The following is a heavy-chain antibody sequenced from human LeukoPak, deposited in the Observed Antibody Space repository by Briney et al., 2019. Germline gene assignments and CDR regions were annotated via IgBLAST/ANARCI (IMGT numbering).Heavy chain of an antibody. Sequence: SVKVSCKPSGDTFNNYVITWVRQAPGQGLEWMGGVVPIFNTPNYAQKFQGRVSITTDESAHTSYMELRSLRSEDTAVYYCSRVDRYHFYMDVWGKGTTVTVSS. V-gene: IGHV1-69*05. CDR1: GDTFNNYV. CDR3: SRVDRYHFYMDV. CDR2: VVPIFNTP. J-gene: IGHJ6*03.